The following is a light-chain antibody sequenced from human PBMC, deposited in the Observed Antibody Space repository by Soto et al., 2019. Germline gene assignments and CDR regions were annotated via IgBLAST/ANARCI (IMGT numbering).Light chain of an antibody. CDR3: QLRSDWPLFT. J-gene: IGKJ3*01. CDR1: QSVSSY. Sequence: EIVLTQSPATLSLSPGERATLSCRASQSVSSYLAWYQHKPGQAPRLLIYDASNRATGIPARFSGSGSGTAFTLTISSLEPEDFAVYYCQLRSDWPLFTFGPGTKVEIK. CDR2: DAS. V-gene: IGKV3-11*01.